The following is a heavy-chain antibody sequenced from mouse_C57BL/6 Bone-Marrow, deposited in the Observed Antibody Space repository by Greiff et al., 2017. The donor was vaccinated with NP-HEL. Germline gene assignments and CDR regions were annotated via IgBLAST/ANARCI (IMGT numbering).Heavy chain of an antibody. V-gene: IGHV5-12*01. CDR3: ARHGYFDY. CDR2: ISNGGGST. CDR1: GFTFSDYY. D-gene: IGHD2-3*01. Sequence: EVKLVESGGGLVQPGGSLKLSCAASGFTFSDYYMYWVRQTPEKRLEWVAYISNGGGSTYYPDTVKGRFTISRDNAKNTLYLQMSRLKSEDTAMYYCARHGYFDYWGQGTSVTVSS. J-gene: IGHJ4*01.